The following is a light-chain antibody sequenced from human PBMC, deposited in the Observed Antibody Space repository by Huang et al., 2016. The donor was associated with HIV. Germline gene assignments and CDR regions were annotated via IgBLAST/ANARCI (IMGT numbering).Light chain of an antibody. CDR3: QQTYGTLPFI. Sequence: DMQMTQSPSSLSASVGDRVTITCRTDQHIFSSLNWYQHKPGKPPSLLIHGASTLERGVPSRFSGDGFGTHFTLTITSLQPEDFATYYCQQTYGTLPFIFGQGTRLEIK. CDR1: QHIFSS. V-gene: IGKV1-39*01. J-gene: IGKJ2*01. CDR2: GAS.